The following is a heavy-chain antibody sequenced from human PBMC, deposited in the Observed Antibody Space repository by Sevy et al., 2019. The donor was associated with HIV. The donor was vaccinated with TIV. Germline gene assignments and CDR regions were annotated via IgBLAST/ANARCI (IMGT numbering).Heavy chain of an antibody. J-gene: IGHJ4*02. D-gene: IGHD3-22*01. CDR3: ASWGTNYDSSGYSI. V-gene: IGHV4-59*12. CDR2: IYYSGST. Sequence: SETLSLTCTVSGGSISSYYWSWIRQPPGKGLEWIGYIYYSGSTNYNPSLKSRVTISVDTSKNQFSLKLSSVTAADTAVYYCASWGTNYDSSGYSIWGQGTLVTVSS. CDR1: GGSISSYY.